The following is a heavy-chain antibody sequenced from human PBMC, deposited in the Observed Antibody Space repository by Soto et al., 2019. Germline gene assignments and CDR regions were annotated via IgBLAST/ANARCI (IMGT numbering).Heavy chain of an antibody. CDR2: MCHSGST. CDR1: VGSISSGCYS. Sequence: SSESLSLGCAVSVGSISSGCYSWSWVLQPPGKGLEWIGYMCHSGSTYYNPTLKSRVTISVDRSKNPFSLKLSSVTAADTAVYYCARSVMITLGGVIKVWFDPWGQGTLVTVSS. V-gene: IGHV4-30-2*01. J-gene: IGHJ5*02. CDR3: ARSVMITLGGVIKVWFDP. D-gene: IGHD3-16*02.